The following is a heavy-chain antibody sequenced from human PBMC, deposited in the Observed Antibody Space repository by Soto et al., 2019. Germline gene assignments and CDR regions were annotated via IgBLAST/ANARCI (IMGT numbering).Heavy chain of an antibody. CDR1: GGSINGGDYY. D-gene: IGHD4-17*01. CDR2: IYYSGST. Sequence: SETLSLTCTVSGGSINGGDYYWSWIRQPPGKGLEWIGYIYYSGSTYYNPPLRSRVTISIDTSKNHFFLNLSSVTAADTAVYYCARIGLTTALLWGQGTLVTVSS. J-gene: IGHJ4*02. V-gene: IGHV4-30-4*01. CDR3: ARIGLTTALL.